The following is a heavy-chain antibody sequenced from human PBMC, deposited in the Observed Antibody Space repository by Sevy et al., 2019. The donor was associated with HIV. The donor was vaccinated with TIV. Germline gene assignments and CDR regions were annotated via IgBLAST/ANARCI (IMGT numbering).Heavy chain of an antibody. D-gene: IGHD1-26*01. CDR2: ITPNNGDT. CDR3: ARAPSGSQGPGQYFHH. V-gene: IGHV1-18*01. Sequence: ASVKVSCKASGYTFTNYHITWVRQAPGQGLEWMGRITPNNGDTNYAQRLQGRVTMTTDTSTSTVYLELRGLSSDDTAVYYCARAPSGSQGPGQYFHHWGQGTLVTVSS. CDR1: GYTFTNYH. J-gene: IGHJ1*01.